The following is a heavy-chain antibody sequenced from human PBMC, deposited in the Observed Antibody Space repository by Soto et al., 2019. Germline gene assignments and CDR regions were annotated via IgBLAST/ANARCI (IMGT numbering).Heavy chain of an antibody. CDR3: ARWPHPPVIITTTAGFDY. J-gene: IGHJ4*02. D-gene: IGHD1-26*01. CDR2: INPSLGRA. V-gene: IGHV1-46*01. CDR1: GYTFTSYY. Sequence: ASVKVSCKSSGYTFTSYYMHWVRQAPGQGLEWMGRINPSLGRAGYAQKFQGRVTMTTDTSTSTVYMELSSLRSDDTAVYYCARWPHPPVIITTTAGFDYWGQGTLVTVSS.